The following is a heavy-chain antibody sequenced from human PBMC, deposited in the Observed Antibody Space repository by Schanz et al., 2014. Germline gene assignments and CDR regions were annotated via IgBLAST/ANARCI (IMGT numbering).Heavy chain of an antibody. CDR1: GFTFRSYG. CDR2: IRYDGRNK. J-gene: IGHJ4*02. CDR3: AKEKEEVAADGSFFDY. D-gene: IGHD6-13*01. Sequence: QVQLVESGGGVVQPGRSLRLSCAASGFTFRSYGMHWVRQAPGKGLEWVAVIRYDGRNKNFVESVKGRFTISRDNSKNTVNLQMNSLRAEDTAVYYCAKEKEEVAADGSFFDYWGQGTLXTVSS. V-gene: IGHV3-30*02.